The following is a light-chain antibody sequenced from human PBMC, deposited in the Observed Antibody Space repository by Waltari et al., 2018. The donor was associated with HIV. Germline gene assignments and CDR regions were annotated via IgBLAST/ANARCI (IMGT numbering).Light chain of an antibody. J-gene: IGKJ4*01. CDR3: QQYGNSLT. CDR2: GAS. V-gene: IGKV3-20*01. CDR1: QSVDNSY. Sequence: IVLTQSPGTLSLSPGERATLSCRARQSVDNSYLAWYQQRPGQAPRLLIYGASNRATGIPDRFSGSGSGTSFTLTINRLEPEDFAVYVCQQYGNSLTFGGGTKVEI.